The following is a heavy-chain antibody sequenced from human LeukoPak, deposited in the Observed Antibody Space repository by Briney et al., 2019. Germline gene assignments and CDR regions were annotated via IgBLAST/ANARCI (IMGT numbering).Heavy chain of an antibody. CDR1: GGSISSHY. Sequence: SETLSLTCTVSGGSISSHYWGWIRQPPGKGLEWIGYISSIGSTNYNPSLKSRVTISVDTSKNQFSLKLTSVTAADAAVYFCARDPTTVTKGLDIWGQGTMVTVSS. CDR3: ARDPTTVTKGLDI. D-gene: IGHD4-17*01. V-gene: IGHV4-59*11. J-gene: IGHJ3*02. CDR2: ISSIGST.